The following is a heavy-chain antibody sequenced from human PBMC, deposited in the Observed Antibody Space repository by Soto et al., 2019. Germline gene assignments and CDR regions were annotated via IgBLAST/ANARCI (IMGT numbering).Heavy chain of an antibody. Sequence: QVQLVQSGAEVKKPGSSVKVSCKASGGTFSSHAVSWVRQAPGQGLEWMGGIIPMLGTANNAQKFQGRVRITADESTSRAYMELSSLRSEDTAVYYCAKILRPFGDENAMDVWGQGTTVTVSS. J-gene: IGHJ6*02. D-gene: IGHD3-10*01. CDR3: AKILRPFGDENAMDV. CDR1: GGTFSSHA. CDR2: IIPMLGTA. V-gene: IGHV1-69*11.